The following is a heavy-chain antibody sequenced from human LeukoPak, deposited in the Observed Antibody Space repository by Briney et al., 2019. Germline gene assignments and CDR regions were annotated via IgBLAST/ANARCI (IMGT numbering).Heavy chain of an antibody. V-gene: IGHV3-30*02. CDR1: GFTFSFYG. D-gene: IGHD2/OR15-2a*01. CDR2: IQYDGSYK. J-gene: IGHJ4*02. CDR3: AKTSDQLLYSKFDF. Sequence: GESLRLSCSTSGFTFSFYGMHWVRQAPGKGLEWVAFIQYDGSYKFYADSVQGRFSISRDNSKNTLFLQMNSLRAEDTAIYYCAKTSDQLLYSKFDFWGQGTLVTASS.